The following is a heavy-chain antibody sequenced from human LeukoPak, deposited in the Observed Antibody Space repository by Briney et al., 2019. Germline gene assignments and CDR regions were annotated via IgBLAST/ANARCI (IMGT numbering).Heavy chain of an antibody. V-gene: IGHV4-34*01. CDR1: GGSFSGYY. CDR3: ARGGYYGSGNDFRFDP. CDR2: INHSGST. D-gene: IGHD3-10*01. Sequence: SETLSLTCAVYGGSFSGYYWSWIRQPPGKGLEWIGEINHSGSTNYKPSLKSRVTISVDTSKNQFSLKLNSVTAADTAVYYCARGGYYGSGNDFRFDPWGQGTLVTVSS. J-gene: IGHJ5*02.